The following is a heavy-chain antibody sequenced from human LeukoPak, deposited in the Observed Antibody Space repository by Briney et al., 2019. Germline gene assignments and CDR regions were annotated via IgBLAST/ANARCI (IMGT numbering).Heavy chain of an antibody. CDR1: GYTFTDYY. J-gene: IGHJ4*02. CDR2: FNPNSGGT. CDR3: ARDQGPILTGYMPFDY. Sequence: GASVKVSCKASGYTFTDYYMHWVRQAPGQGLEWMGWFNPNSGGTNSEQKFQGRVTMTSDTSTSTLYMDLSRLRSDDTAVYYCARDQGPILTGYMPFDYWGQGTLVTVSS. V-gene: IGHV1-2*02. D-gene: IGHD3-9*01.